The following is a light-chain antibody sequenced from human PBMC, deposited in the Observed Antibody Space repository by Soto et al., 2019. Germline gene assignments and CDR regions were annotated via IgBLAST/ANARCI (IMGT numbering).Light chain of an antibody. CDR2: GAS. V-gene: IGKV3-15*01. Sequence: EIVTTQSPDTLSVSPGDRATLSCRASESVGTNVAWFQQRPGQAPRLLIYGASTRVAGIPARFSGSGSETEFTLTISSLQSEDFAIYHCQQWIRWTFGQGTRLELK. CDR1: ESVGTN. J-gene: IGKJ1*01. CDR3: QQWIRWT.